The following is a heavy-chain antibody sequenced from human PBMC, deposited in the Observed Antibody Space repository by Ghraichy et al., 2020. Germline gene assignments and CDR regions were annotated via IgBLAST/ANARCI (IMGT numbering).Heavy chain of an antibody. J-gene: IGHJ4*02. V-gene: IGHV3-7*03. CDR2: IKPDGSEK. CDR3: ARHLGVLTGWLRSYYFDS. D-gene: IGHD6-19*01. CDR1: GFMFESYW. Sequence: GGSLRLSCAASGFMFESYWMSWVRQAPGKGLEWVASIKPDGSEKYYVDSVRGRIIISRDNAKNSFYLQMNRLGVADTAVYFCARHLGVLTGWLRSYYFDSWGQGTLITVSS.